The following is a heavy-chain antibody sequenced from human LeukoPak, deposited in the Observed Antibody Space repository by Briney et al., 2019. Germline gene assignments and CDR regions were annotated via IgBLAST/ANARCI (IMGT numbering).Heavy chain of an antibody. J-gene: IGHJ5*02. CDR2: INHSGST. D-gene: IGHD5-18*01. Sequence: PSETLSLTCAVYGGSFSGYYWSWIRQPPGKGLEWIGEINHSGSTNYNPSLKSRVTISVDTSKNQFSLKLSSVTAADTAVYYCARARSGYSYGYFYRNWFDPWGQGTLVTVSS. CDR1: GGSFSGYY. CDR3: ARARSGYSYGYFYRNWFDP. V-gene: IGHV4-34*01.